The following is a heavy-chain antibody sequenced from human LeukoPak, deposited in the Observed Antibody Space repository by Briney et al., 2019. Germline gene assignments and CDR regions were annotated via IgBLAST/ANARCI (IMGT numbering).Heavy chain of an antibody. Sequence: PGRSLRLSCAASGFTFSSYAVHWVRQAPGKGLEWVAVISYDGSNKYYADPVKGRFTISRDNSRNTLYLQMNSLRAEDTAVYYCARLDSSGWGTLDYWGQGILVTVSS. CDR2: ISYDGSNK. J-gene: IGHJ4*02. D-gene: IGHD6-19*01. CDR1: GFTFSSYA. CDR3: ARLDSSGWGTLDY. V-gene: IGHV3-30*04.